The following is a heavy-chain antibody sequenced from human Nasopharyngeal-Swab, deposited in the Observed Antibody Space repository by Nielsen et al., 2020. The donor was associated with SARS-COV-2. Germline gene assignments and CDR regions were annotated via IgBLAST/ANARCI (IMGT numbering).Heavy chain of an antibody. CDR1: GFTLDDYA. Sequence: SLKISCAASGFTLDDYAMHWVRQAPGKGLEWVSGISWNSGSIGYADSVKGRFTISRDNAKNSLYLQMNSLRAEDTALYYCAKDISADDGSGSYYPRGGFDPWGQGTLVTVSS. CDR3: AKDISADDGSGSYYPRGGFDP. CDR2: ISWNSGSI. D-gene: IGHD3-10*01. V-gene: IGHV3-9*01. J-gene: IGHJ5*02.